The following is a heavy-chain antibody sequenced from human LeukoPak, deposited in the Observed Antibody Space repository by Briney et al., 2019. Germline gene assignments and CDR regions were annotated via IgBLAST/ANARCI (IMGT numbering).Heavy chain of an antibody. CDR3: ARDEGAYYDFWSGYYPFYYCYGMDV. CDR1: GYTFTSYG. V-gene: IGHV1-18*01. CDR2: ISAYNGNT. D-gene: IGHD3-3*01. Sequence: ASVKVSCKASGYTFTSYGISWVRQAPGQGLEWMGWISAYNGNTNYAQKLQGRVTMTTDTSTSTAYMELRSLRSDDTAVYYCARDEGAYYDFWSGYYPFYYCYGMDVWGQGTTVTVSS. J-gene: IGHJ6*02.